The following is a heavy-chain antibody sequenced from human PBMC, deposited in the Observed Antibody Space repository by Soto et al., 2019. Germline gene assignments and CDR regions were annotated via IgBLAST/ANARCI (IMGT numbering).Heavy chain of an antibody. CDR1: GGSISSYY. J-gene: IGHJ2*01. CDR3: ARHRSYDSSGYWYFDL. V-gene: IGHV4-59*08. D-gene: IGHD3-22*01. CDR2: IYYRGST. Sequence: QVQLQESGPGLVKPSETLSLTCTVSGGSISSYYWSWIRQPPGKELEWIGYIYYRGSTNYNPALKSRVPISVDTSKNQFSLKLSSVTAADTAVYYCARHRSYDSSGYWYFDLWGRGTLVTVSS.